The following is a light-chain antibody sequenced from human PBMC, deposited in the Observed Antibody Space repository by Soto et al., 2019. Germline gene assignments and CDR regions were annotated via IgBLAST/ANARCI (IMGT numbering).Light chain of an antibody. V-gene: IGKV3-11*01. Sequence: EVVLTQSPATLSLSPGERATLSCRTSQSVRNFLDWYQQKPGQPPRLLIFDASNRSAGIPGRFSGSGCETDFTLSISSLEPVDFAVYYCQHRSDWPLTFGPGTKVDIK. J-gene: IGKJ3*01. CDR3: QHRSDWPLT. CDR2: DAS. CDR1: QSVRNF.